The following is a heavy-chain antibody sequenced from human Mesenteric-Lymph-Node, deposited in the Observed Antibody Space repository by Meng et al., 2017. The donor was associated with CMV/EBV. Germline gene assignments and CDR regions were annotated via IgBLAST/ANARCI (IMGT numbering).Heavy chain of an antibody. CDR3: ARGEGRAVVEPTTIEWDYYYYGTDV. Sequence: SVKVSCKASGGTFSSYGLSWVRQAPGQGLEWMGGVIPLFGTPIYAQKFQGRVTITTDVSASTAYMELSNLGSEDTAVYYCARGEGRAVVEPTTIEWDYYYYGTDVWGQGTTVTVSS. J-gene: IGHJ6*02. CDR2: VIPLFGTP. V-gene: IGHV1-69*05. CDR1: GGTFSSYG. D-gene: IGHD2-2*02.